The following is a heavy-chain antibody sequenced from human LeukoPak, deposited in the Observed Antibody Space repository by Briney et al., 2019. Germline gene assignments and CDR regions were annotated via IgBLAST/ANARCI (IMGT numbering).Heavy chain of an antibody. CDR3: AREGYYDRSGYREY. V-gene: IGHV4-61*02. J-gene: IGHJ4*02. CDR1: GVSISSGSYY. Sequence: SETLSLTCTVSGVSISSGSYYWVWIRQPAGKGLEWIGRIYTTGSTNYNPSFKSRVTISVDTSKNQFSLKLSFVTAADTAVYYCAREGYYDRSGYREYWGQGTLVTVSS. CDR2: IYTTGST. D-gene: IGHD3-22*01.